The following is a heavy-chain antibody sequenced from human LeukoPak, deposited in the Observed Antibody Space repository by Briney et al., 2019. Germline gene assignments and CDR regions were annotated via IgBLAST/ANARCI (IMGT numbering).Heavy chain of an antibody. Sequence: SETLSLTCTVSGGSISSSSYYWGWIRQPPGKGLEWIGSIYYSGSTYYSPSLKSRVTISVDTDKNVFSLKLGSVTTADTGVYYCASPGYCSGGSCYSSDYWGQGTLVTVSS. J-gene: IGHJ4*02. CDR3: ASPGYCSGGSCYSSDY. D-gene: IGHD2-15*01. V-gene: IGHV4-39*01. CDR2: IYYSGST. CDR1: GGSISSSSYY.